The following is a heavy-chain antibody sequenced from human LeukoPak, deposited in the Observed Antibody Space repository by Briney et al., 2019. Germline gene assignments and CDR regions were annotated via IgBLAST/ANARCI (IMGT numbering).Heavy chain of an antibody. J-gene: IGHJ4*02. V-gene: IGHV4-34*01. D-gene: IGHD3-22*01. CDR3: ARDVVVGGASVVDY. CDR2: IYHSGSA. Sequence: SETLSLTCVVYGGSFSAYYWSWIRQPPGKGLEWIGEIYHSGSANYNPSLKSRVTISVDKSKNQFSLKLSSVTAADTAVYYCARDVVVGGASVVDYWGQGTLVTVSS. CDR1: GGSFSAYY.